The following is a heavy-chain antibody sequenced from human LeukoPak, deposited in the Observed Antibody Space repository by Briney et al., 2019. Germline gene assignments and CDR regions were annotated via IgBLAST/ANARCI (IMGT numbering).Heavy chain of an antibody. CDR2: IYHSGST. CDR1: GGSISSSSYY. CDR3: ARDSGDYYYGMDV. D-gene: IGHD3-10*01. Sequence: PSETLSLTCTVSGGSISSSSYYWGWIRQPPGKGLEWIGSIYHSGSTYYNPSLKSRVTISVDTSKNQFSLKLSSVTAADTAVYYCARDSGDYYYGMDVWGKGTTVTVSS. J-gene: IGHJ6*04. V-gene: IGHV4-39*07.